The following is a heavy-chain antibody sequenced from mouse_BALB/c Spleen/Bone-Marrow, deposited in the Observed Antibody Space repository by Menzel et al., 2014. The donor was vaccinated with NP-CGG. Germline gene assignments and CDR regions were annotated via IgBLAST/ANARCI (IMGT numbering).Heavy chain of an antibody. J-gene: IGHJ3*01. Sequence: EVQVVESGAELVKPGASVKLSCTASGFNIKDTYMHWVKQRPEQGLEWIGGVDPANGNTKYDPKFLGKATITADTSSNTAYLQLSSLTSEDTAVYYCVRGGWLLLFAYWGQGTLVTVSA. CDR3: VRGGWLLLFAY. CDR1: GFNIKDTY. CDR2: VDPANGNT. D-gene: IGHD2-3*01. V-gene: IGHV14-3*02.